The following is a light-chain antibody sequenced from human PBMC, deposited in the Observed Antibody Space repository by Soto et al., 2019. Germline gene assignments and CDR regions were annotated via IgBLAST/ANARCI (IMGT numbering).Light chain of an antibody. CDR3: SSYTASTTPLYV. CDR2: EVS. Sequence: QSVLTQPASVSGSPGQSISMYCTGTSSDVGGNTYVSWYQQHPGKAPKLLIYEVSHRPSGVSPRFSGSKSGNTASLTISGLQVEDEADYYCSSYTASTTPLYVFGTGTKVTVL. V-gene: IGLV2-14*01. CDR1: SSDVGGNTY. J-gene: IGLJ1*01.